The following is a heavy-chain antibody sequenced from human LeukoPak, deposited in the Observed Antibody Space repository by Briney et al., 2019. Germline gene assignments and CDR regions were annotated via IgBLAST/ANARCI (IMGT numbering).Heavy chain of an antibody. D-gene: IGHD1-26*01. J-gene: IGHJ3*02. CDR3: ARDTGRFDAFDI. CDR2: IIPIFGTA. Sequence: SVKVSCKASGGTFSSYAISWVRQAPGQGLGWMGGIIPIFGTANYAQKFQGRVTITTDESTSTAYMELSSLRSEDTAVYYCARDTGRFDAFDIWGQGTMVTVSS. V-gene: IGHV1-69*05. CDR1: GGTFSSYA.